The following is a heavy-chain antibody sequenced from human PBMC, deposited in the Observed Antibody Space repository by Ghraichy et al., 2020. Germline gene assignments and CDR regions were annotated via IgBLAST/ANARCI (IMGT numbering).Heavy chain of an antibody. J-gene: IGHJ5*02. CDR3: ARDRTEGVVVPAAKVGGVYWFDP. V-gene: IGHV4-31*03. CDR1: GGSISSGGYY. Sequence: SETLSLTCTVSGGSISSGGYYWSWIRQHPGKGLEWIGYIYYGGSTYYNPSLQSRSSISVDTSKNQFSLKLSSVTAADTAVYYCARDRTEGVVVPAAKVGGVYWFDPWGQGTLVTVSS. D-gene: IGHD2-2*01. CDR2: IYYGGST.